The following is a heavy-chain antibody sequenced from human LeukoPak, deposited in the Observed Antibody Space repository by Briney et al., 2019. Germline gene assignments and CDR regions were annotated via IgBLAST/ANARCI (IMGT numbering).Heavy chain of an antibody. CDR2: ISSSGSTI. J-gene: IGHJ6*02. D-gene: IGHD2-15*01. Sequence: GGSLRLSCAASGFTFSDYYMSWIRQAPGKGLEWVSYISSSGSTIYYADSVKGRFTISRDNAKNSLYLQMNSLRAEDTAVYYCAKVRYCSGGSCYKLMDVWGQGTTVTVSS. V-gene: IGHV3-11*01. CDR3: AKVRYCSGGSCYKLMDV. CDR1: GFTFSDYY.